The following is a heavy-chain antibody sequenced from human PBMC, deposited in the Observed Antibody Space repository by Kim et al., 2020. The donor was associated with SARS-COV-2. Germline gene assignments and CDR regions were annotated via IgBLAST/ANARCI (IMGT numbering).Heavy chain of an antibody. V-gene: IGHV3-48*02. J-gene: IGHJ3*02. CDR2: ISSSSSTI. CDR1: GFTFSSYS. Sequence: GGSLRRSCAASGFTFSSYSMNWVRQAPGKGLEWVSYISSSSSTIYYADSVKGRFTISRDNAKNSLYLQMNSLRDEDTAVYYCARAGYYGSGSYIDAFDIWGQGTMVTVSS. CDR3: ARAGYYGSGSYIDAFDI. D-gene: IGHD3-10*01.